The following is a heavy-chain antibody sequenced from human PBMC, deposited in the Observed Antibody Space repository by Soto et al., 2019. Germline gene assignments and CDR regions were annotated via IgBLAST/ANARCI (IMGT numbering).Heavy chain of an antibody. J-gene: IGHJ6*02. V-gene: IGHV3-23*01. CDR1: GFTFSSYA. D-gene: IGHD3-3*01. CDR2: ISGSGGST. CDR3: AKFYGPPVMYYDFWSGYYWGRGGMDV. Sequence: PGGSLRLSCAASGFTFSSYAMSWVRQAPGKGLEWVSAISGSGGSTYYADSVKGRFTISRDNSKNTLYLQMNSLRAEDTAVYYCAKFYGPPVMYYDFWSGYYWGRGGMDVWGQGTTVTVSS.